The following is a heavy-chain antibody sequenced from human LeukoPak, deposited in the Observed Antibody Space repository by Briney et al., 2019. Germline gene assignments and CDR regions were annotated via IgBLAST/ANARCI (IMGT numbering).Heavy chain of an antibody. Sequence: GGSLRLSCAASGFSFSYYGIHWVRQAPGKGLEWVALISYDGSDKYFADSVKGRFSISRDTSQNTLYLQMNSLRTEDTAIYYCAKDMRPYSGDRSFLFDQWGQGTLVIVSS. CDR2: ISYDGSDK. V-gene: IGHV3-30*18. D-gene: IGHD1-26*01. CDR3: AKDMRPYSGDRSFLFDQ. J-gene: IGHJ4*02. CDR1: GFSFSYYG.